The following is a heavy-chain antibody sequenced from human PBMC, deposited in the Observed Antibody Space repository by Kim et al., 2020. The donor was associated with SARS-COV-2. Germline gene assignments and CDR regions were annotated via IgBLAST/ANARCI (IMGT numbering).Heavy chain of an antibody. CDR3: AREPNLNTYYDFWSGYYRYYYYGMDV. J-gene: IGHJ6*02. Sequence: ASVKVSCKASGYTFTSYGISWVRQAPGQGLEWMGWLSAYNGNTNYAQKLQGRVTMTTDTSTSTAYMELRSLRSDDTAVYYCAREPNLNTYYDFWSGYYRYYYYGMDVWGQGTTVTVSS. CDR2: LSAYNGNT. V-gene: IGHV1-18*04. CDR1: GYTFTSYG. D-gene: IGHD3-3*01.